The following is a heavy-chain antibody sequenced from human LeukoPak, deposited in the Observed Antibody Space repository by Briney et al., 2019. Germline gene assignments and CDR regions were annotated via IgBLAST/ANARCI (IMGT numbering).Heavy chain of an antibody. CDR1: GFTFSSYW. J-gene: IGHJ4*02. D-gene: IGHD1-26*01. Sequence: GESLRLSCAASGFTFSSYWMSWVRQAPGKGLEWVANIKQDGSEKYYVDSVKGRFTISRDNAKNSLYLQMNSLRAEDTAVYYCARWNLKWELLRSGTYYFDYWGQGTLVTVSS. CDR3: ARWNLKWELLRSGTYYFDY. CDR2: IKQDGSEK. V-gene: IGHV3-7*01.